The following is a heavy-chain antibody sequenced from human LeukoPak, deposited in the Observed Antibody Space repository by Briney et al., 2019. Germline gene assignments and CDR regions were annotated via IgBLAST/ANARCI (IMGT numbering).Heavy chain of an antibody. D-gene: IGHD3-10*01. CDR1: GFTFNSYW. V-gene: IGHV3-74*01. Sequence: PGGSLRLSCAASGFTFNSYWMHWVRQAPGKGLVWVSRINSDGSSTSYADSVKGRFTISRDNAKNTLYLQMNSLRAEDTAVYYCAKMYYYGSGIDYWGQGTLVTVSS. CDR2: INSDGSST. CDR3: AKMYYYGSGIDY. J-gene: IGHJ4*02.